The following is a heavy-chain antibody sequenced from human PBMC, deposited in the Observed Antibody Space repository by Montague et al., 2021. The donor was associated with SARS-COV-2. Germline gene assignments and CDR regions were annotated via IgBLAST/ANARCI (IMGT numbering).Heavy chain of an antibody. CDR1: GASVASGNFC. J-gene: IGHJ4*02. V-gene: IGHV4-61*01. Sequence: SETLSLTCTVPGASVASGNFCWSWIRQPPGKGLEWIGYMYYTGHTNYNPSLESRVTMPVDPSKNQFSLTLTSVTAADTAVYYCARSRANVPSRPGFDYWGQGALVTVSS. CDR2: MYYTGHT. CDR3: ARSRANVPSRPGFDY. D-gene: IGHD6-6*01.